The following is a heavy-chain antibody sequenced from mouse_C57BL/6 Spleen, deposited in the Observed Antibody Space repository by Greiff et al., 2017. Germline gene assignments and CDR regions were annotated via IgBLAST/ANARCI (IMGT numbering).Heavy chain of an antibody. CDR1: GYAFSSYW. V-gene: IGHV1-80*01. CDR2: IYPGDGDT. D-gene: IGHD2-1*01. CDR3: AREGYGNYGGAMDY. J-gene: IGHJ4*01. Sequence: VKLMESGAELVKPGASVKISCKASGYAFSSYWMNWVKQRPGKGLEWIGQIYPGDGDTNYNGKFKGKATLTADKSSSTAYMQLSSLTSEDSAVYFCAREGYGNYGGAMDYWGQGTSVTVSS.